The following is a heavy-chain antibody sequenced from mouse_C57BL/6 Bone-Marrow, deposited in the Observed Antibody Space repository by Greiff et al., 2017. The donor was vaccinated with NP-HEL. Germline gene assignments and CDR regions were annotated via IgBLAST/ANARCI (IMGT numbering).Heavy chain of an antibody. Sequence: QVQLKQPGAELVKPGASVKMSCKASGYTFTSYWITWVKQRPGQGLEWIGDIYPGSGSTNYNEKFKSKATLTVDTSSSTAYMQLSSLTSEDSAVYYCAGDFFITTVVAPFAYWGQGTLVTVSA. CDR3: AGDFFITTVVAPFAY. J-gene: IGHJ3*01. CDR2: IYPGSGST. D-gene: IGHD1-1*01. V-gene: IGHV1-55*01. CDR1: GYTFTSYW.